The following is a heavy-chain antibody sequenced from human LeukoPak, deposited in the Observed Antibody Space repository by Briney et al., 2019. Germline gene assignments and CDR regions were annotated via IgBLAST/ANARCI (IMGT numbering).Heavy chain of an antibody. CDR1: GFTFSSYG. Sequence: GGSLRLSCAASGFTFSSYGMHWVRQAPGKGLEWVAFIRYDGSNKYYADSVKGRFTISRDNSKNTLYLQMNSLRAEDTAVYYCERSHMVRGVIDIWGQGTMVTVSS. CDR2: IRYDGSNK. D-gene: IGHD3-10*01. J-gene: IGHJ3*02. CDR3: ERSHMVRGVIDI. V-gene: IGHV3-30*02.